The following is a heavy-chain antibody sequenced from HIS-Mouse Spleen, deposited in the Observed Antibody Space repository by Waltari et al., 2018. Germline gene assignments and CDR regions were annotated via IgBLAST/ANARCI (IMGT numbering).Heavy chain of an antibody. CDR3: ARANWGSYYFDY. V-gene: IGHV4-38-2*02. D-gene: IGHD7-27*01. Sequence: QVQLQESGPGLVKPSETLSLTCTVSGYSISSGYYWGWIRQPPGKGLEWIGSIYHSGSTYHNPPLKSRVTISVDTSKNQFSLKLSSVTAADTAVYYCARANWGSYYFDYWGQGTLVTVSS. CDR2: IYHSGST. J-gene: IGHJ4*02. CDR1: GYSISSGYY.